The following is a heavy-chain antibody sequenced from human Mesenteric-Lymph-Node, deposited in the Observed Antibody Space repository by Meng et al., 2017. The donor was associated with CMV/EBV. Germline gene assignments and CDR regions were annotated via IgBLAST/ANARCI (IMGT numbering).Heavy chain of an antibody. CDR2: VYYSGST. V-gene: IGHV4-59*12. CDR3: ARVQGRVGYFDY. CDR1: GGSISSYY. J-gene: IGHJ4*02. D-gene: IGHD1-26*01. Sequence: SETLSLTCTVSGGSISSYYWSWIRQPPGKGLEYIGHVYYSGSTEYNPSLKSRVTISVDTSRNHFSLKLSSVTAADTAMYYCARVQGRVGYFDYWGQGTLVTVSS.